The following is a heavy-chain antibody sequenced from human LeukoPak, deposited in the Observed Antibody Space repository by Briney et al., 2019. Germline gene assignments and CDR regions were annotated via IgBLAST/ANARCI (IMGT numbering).Heavy chain of an antibody. CDR3: ARGGPYSGSYF. Sequence: GGSLRLSCAASGFTFDRYWIHWVRQAPGKGLVWVARINSDGSSTSYADSVKGRFTISRDNAKNTLYLQMNSLRAEDTAVYYCARGGPYSGSYFWGQGTMVTVSS. D-gene: IGHD1-26*01. CDR2: INSDGSST. V-gene: IGHV3-74*01. J-gene: IGHJ3*01. CDR1: GFTFDRYW.